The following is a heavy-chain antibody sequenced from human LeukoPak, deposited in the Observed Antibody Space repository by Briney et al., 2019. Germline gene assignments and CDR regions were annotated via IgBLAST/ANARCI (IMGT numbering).Heavy chain of an antibody. CDR1: GFTFRNYS. CDR3: ARESSDYQFAGV. J-gene: IGHJ4*02. D-gene: IGHD4-11*01. V-gene: IGHV3-48*01. CDR2: ISRTSSTI. Sequence: PGGSLRLSCAASGFTFRNYSMNWLRQAPGEGREWVSYISRTSSTIYYADSVKGRFTISRANTKNSLYLQMNSLRAEDTAMYYCARESSDYQFAGVWGQGTLVTVSS.